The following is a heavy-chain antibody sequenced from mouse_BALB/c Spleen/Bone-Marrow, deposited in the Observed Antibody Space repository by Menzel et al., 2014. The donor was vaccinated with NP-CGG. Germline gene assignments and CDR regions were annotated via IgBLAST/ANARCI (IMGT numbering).Heavy chain of an antibody. D-gene: IGHD1-1*01. V-gene: IGHV1-9*01. J-gene: IGHJ1*01. CDR2: ILPGSGST. CDR3: AREDGLWYFDV. CDR1: GNTFSSYW. Sequence: QVQLQQPGAELMKPGASVKISCKATGNTFSSYWIEWVKQRPGHGLEWIGEILPGSGSTNYNEKFKGKATFTADTSSNTAYMQLSSLTSEDSAIYYCAREDGLWYFDVWGAGTTVTVSS.